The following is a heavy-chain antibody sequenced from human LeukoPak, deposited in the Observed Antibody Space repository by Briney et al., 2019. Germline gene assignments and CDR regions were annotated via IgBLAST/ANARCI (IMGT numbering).Heavy chain of an antibody. CDR3: ANNGYDSHYYYMDV. J-gene: IGHJ6*03. Sequence: GGSLRPSCAASGFTFSSYAMHWVRQAPGKGLEWVAVISYDGSNKYYADSVKGRFTISRDNSKNTLYLQMNSLRAEDTAVYYCANNGYDSHYYYMDVWGKGTTVTVSS. V-gene: IGHV3-30*04. CDR2: ISYDGSNK. D-gene: IGHD5-12*01. CDR1: GFTFSSYA.